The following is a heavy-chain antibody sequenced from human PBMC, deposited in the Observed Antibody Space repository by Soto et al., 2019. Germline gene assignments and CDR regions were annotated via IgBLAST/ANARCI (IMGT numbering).Heavy chain of an antibody. D-gene: IGHD5-18*01. CDR1: GFTFTSYG. V-gene: IGHV3-30*03. Sequence: VESGGGVVQPGRSLRLSCAASGFTFTSYGMHWVRQAPGTRLEWVAVISYDGGLQHYADSVKGRFTISRDNSKNMVLLQMNSLRAEDTAVYYCVSDRGYGHASVPYSWGQGTLVSVSS. J-gene: IGHJ4*02. CDR3: VSDRGYGHASVPYS. CDR2: ISYDGGLQ.